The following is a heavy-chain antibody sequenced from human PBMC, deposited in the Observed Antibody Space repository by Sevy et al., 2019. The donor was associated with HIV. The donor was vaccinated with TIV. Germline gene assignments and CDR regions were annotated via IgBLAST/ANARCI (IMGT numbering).Heavy chain of an antibody. CDR1: GFTFSSYS. CDR3: ARDSTKGIPIYGSGSYPRGPGWFDP. D-gene: IGHD3-10*01. Sequence: GGFLRLSCAASGFTFSSYSMNWVRQAPGKGLEWVSYISSSSSTIYYADSVKGRFTISRDNAKNSLYLQMNSLVAEDTVVYYCARDSTKGIPIYGSGSYPRGPGWFDPWGQGTLVTVSS. V-gene: IGHV3-48*01. CDR2: ISSSSSTI. J-gene: IGHJ5*02.